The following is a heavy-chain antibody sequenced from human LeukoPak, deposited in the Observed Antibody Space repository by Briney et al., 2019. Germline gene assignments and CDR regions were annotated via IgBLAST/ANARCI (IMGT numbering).Heavy chain of an antibody. CDR2: FDPEDGET. D-gene: IGHD3-16*02. J-gene: IGHJ4*02. CDR3: ATYAPLGELSLFDY. V-gene: IGHV1-24*01. Sequence: GASVKVSCKVSGYTLTELSMHWVRQAPGKGLEWTGGFDPEDGETIYAQKFQGRVTMTEDTSTDTAYMELSSLRSEDTAVYYCATYAPLGELSLFDYWGQGTLVTVSS. CDR1: GYTLTELS.